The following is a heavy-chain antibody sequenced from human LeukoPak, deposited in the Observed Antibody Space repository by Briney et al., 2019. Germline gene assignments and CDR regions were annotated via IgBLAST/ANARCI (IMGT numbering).Heavy chain of an antibody. CDR3: AKEGYSNGPDP. D-gene: IGHD5-12*01. CDR2: INPTNGFA. Sequence: ASVKVSCKASGYTLTDHNMHWLRQTRGHGLEWMGWINPTNGFAVYGQAFQGRVTMTRDTSISTVYMELTNLRSDDTGVYYCAKEGYSNGPDPWGPGSLVTVSS. V-gene: IGHV1-2*02. CDR1: GYTLTDHN. J-gene: IGHJ5*02.